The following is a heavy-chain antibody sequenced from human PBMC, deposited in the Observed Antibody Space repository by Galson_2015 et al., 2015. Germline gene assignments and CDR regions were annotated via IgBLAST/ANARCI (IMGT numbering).Heavy chain of an antibody. Sequence: SLRLSCAASGFTFNGPSMHWVRQASGKGPEWVGRIRSKANSYATAYAASVKGRFTISRDDSKNTAYLQMNSLKTEDTAVYYCTRWVATDRAYMDVWGKGTTVTVSS. CDR3: TRWVATDRAYMDV. V-gene: IGHV3-73*01. CDR2: IRSKANSYAT. CDR1: GFTFNGPS. J-gene: IGHJ6*03.